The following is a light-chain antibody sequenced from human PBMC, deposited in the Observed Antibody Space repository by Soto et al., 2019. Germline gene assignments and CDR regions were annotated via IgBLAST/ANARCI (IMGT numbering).Light chain of an antibody. CDR3: QQYNNWPQT. J-gene: IGKJ1*01. Sequence: EIVMTHSPATLSVSPWERATLSCRASQSFSSHLAWYQQKPGQAPRLLIYGASTRATGIPARFSGSGSGTEFTLTISSLQSEDFAVYYCQQYNNWPQTFGQGTKVDIK. CDR2: GAS. V-gene: IGKV3-15*01. CDR1: QSFSSH.